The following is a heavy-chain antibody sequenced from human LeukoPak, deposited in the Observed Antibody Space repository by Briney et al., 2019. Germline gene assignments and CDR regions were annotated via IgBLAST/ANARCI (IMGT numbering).Heavy chain of an antibody. CDR3: ARAMVGTNQVFDY. V-gene: IGHV3-48*01. J-gene: IGHJ4*02. CDR2: ISSSSII. CDR1: GFTFSSYS. D-gene: IGHD4/OR15-4a*01. Sequence: PGGSLRLSCAASGFTFSSYSMNWVRQAPGKGLEWISFISSSSIIHYADSVKGRFTISRDDAKNSLYLQMNSLRAEDTAVYYCARAMVGTNQVFDYWGQGTLVTVSS.